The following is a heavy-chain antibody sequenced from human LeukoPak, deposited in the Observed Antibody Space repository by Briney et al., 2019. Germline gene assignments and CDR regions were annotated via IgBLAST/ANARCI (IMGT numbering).Heavy chain of an antibody. J-gene: IGHJ6*02. CDR1: GYTFTSYA. CDR3: ARGPEGALSYYYGMDV. CDR2: INTKTGNP. V-gene: IGHV7-4-1*02. D-gene: IGHD3-16*01. Sequence: GASVKVSCKASGYTFTSYAMNWVRQAPGQGLEWMGWINTKTGNPTYAQGFTGRFVFSLDTSVSTAYLQISSLKAEDTAVYYCARGPEGALSYYYGMDVWGQGTTVTVS.